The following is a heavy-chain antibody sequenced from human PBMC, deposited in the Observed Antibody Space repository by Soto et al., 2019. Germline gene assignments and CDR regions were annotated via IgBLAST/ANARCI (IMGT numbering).Heavy chain of an antibody. V-gene: IGHV3-33*01. CDR2: IWYDGSNK. Sequence: GGSLRLSCAASGFTFSSYGMHWVRQAPGKGLEWVAVIWYDGSNKYYADSVKGRFTISRDNSKNTLYLQMNSLRAEDTAVYYCGRDPDLAVAVTHFDYWRQGTLVTASS. CDR3: GRDPDLAVAVTHFDY. J-gene: IGHJ4*02. D-gene: IGHD6-19*01. CDR1: GFTFSSYG.